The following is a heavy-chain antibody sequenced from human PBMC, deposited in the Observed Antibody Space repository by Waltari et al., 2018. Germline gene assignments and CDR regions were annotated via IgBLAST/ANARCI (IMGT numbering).Heavy chain of an antibody. D-gene: IGHD4-17*01. Sequence: QVQLVQSGAEVKKPGSSVKVSCKASGGTFSSYTIRWVRQAPGQGVEWIGRLLPFLGIANYAQKFQGRVTITADKSTSTAYMELSSLRSEDTAVYYCARPSATVTTSLLGAFDIWGQGTMVTVSS. V-gene: IGHV1-69*02. CDR3: ARPSATVTTSLLGAFDI. CDR2: LLPFLGIA. CDR1: GGTFSSYT. J-gene: IGHJ3*02.